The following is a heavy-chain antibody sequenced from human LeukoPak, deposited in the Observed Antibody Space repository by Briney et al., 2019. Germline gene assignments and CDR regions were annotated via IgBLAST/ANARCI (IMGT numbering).Heavy chain of an antibody. CDR2: ISSSSSTI. CDR1: GFTFSSYS. Sequence: GGSLRLSCAASGFTFSSYSMNWVRQAPGKGLEWVSYISSSSSTIYYADSVKGRFTISRDNAKNSLYLQMNSLRAEDTAVYYCARSGRGYEDAFDIWGQGTMVIVSS. D-gene: IGHD5-12*01. J-gene: IGHJ3*02. V-gene: IGHV3-48*01. CDR3: ARSGRGYEDAFDI.